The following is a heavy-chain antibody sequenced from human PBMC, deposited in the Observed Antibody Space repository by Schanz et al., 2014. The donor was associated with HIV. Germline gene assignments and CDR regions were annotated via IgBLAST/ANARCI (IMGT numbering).Heavy chain of an antibody. CDR1: GGSFSNYY. Sequence: QVQLQQWGAGLLKPSETLSLTCAVYGGSFSNYYWSWIRQPPGKGLEWIGDINDSGSTNYNPSLKSRFTMSADTSKNKFSRKLSSVTAADTALYYCARPLLLYCSSTKCLGMDVWGQGTTVTVSS. V-gene: IGHV4-34*01. CDR2: INDSGST. D-gene: IGHD2-2*01. J-gene: IGHJ6*02. CDR3: ARPLLLYCSSTKCLGMDV.